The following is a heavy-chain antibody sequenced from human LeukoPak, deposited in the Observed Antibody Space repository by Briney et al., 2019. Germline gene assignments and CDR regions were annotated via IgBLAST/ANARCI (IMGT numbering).Heavy chain of an antibody. CDR2: VRNRASNYAT. CDR1: GFTLSGFT. V-gene: IGHV3-73*01. D-gene: IGHD2-15*01. J-gene: IGHJ5*02. CDR3: VTCTPRSWRFDP. Sequence: GGSLKLSCAASGFTLSGFTVRWVRQASGKGLEWLGRVRNRASNYATAYAASVKGRFTVSRDESQNTAFLQMNSLETDDTAVYYCVTCTPRSWRFDPWGQGTRVIVSS.